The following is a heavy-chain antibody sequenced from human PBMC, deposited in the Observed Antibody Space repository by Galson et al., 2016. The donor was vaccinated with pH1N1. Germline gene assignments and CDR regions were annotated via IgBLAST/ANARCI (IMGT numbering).Heavy chain of an antibody. J-gene: IGHJ3*02. Sequence: ETLSLTCAVSGYSIASDSYWAWIRQPPGKGLEWIGTIYYSGNTYCNPSLKSRISISVDTSKNIFSLNLSSVAAADTAIYYCAREGSYDSSESGDAFDIWGQGTMVTVSS. CDR1: GYSIASDSY. CDR3: AREGSYDSSESGDAFDI. D-gene: IGHD3-22*01. V-gene: IGHV4-38-2*02. CDR2: IYYSGNT.